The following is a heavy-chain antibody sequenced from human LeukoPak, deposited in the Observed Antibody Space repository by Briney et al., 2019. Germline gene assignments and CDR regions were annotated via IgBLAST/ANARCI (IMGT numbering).Heavy chain of an antibody. D-gene: IGHD1-7*01. Sequence: ASETLSLTCTVSGGSISSYYWSWIRQPPGKGLEWSGYIYYSGSTNYNPSLKSRVTISVDTSKNQFSLKLSSVTAADTAVYYCARASYNWNYGGYYYYYYMDVWGKGTTVTVSS. CDR2: IYYSGST. V-gene: IGHV4-59*01. J-gene: IGHJ6*03. CDR3: ARASYNWNYGGYYYYYYMDV. CDR1: GGSISSYY.